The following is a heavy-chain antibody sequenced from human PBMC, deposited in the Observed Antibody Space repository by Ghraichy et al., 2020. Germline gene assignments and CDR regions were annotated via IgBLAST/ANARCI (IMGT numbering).Heavy chain of an antibody. CDR1: GFTFSSYS. CDR2: FRGGGGDVT. J-gene: IGHJ6*03. Sequence: GGSLRLSCAASGFTFSSYSMTWVRQAPGKGLEWVSSFRGGGGDVTYYTDSVKGRFTISRDNSKNTLYLQMDSLKPEDTAKYYCAKGTGMDVWGKGTTVTVSS. V-gene: IGHV3-23*01. CDR3: AKGTGMDV.